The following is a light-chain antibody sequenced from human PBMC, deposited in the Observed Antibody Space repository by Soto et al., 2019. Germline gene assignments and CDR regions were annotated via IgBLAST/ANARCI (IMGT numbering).Light chain of an antibody. J-gene: IGKJ5*01. CDR1: PSVTNF. V-gene: IGKV3-11*01. Sequence: EIVMTQSPAFLSVSPGERATLSCRASPSVTNFLAWYQQKPGQAPRLLIYDASNRAAGIPARFSGSGSGTDFTLTISSLEPEDFAVYYCQQRSNWPRITFGQGTRLEIK. CDR2: DAS. CDR3: QQRSNWPRIT.